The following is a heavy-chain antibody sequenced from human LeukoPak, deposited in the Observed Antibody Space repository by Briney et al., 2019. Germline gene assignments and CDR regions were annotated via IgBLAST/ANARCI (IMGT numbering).Heavy chain of an antibody. V-gene: IGHV3-23*03. D-gene: IGHD1-26*01. Sequence: PGGSLRLSCAASGFTFSSYAMSWVRQAPGKGLEWVSVLYSGGATYYADSVKGRFTISRDDSRNTLYLQMNSLRGDDTAVYYCAKDVGKWESLHFFDYWGQGTLVTVSS. CDR2: LYSGGAT. CDR3: AKDVGKWESLHFFDY. CDR1: GFTFSSYA. J-gene: IGHJ4*02.